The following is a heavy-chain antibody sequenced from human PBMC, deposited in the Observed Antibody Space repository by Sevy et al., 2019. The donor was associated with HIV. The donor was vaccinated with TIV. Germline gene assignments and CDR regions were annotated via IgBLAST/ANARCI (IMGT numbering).Heavy chain of an antibody. Sequence: GGYLRLSCAASGFTFSTYWMTWVRQAPGKGLEWVANIKQDGSEKYYAESVKGRRTVSRDNTKNSLYLQLNSLRAEDTAIYYCARAPVGSGWYFPRGIDYWGQGTLVTVSS. V-gene: IGHV3-7*01. CDR2: IKQDGSEK. D-gene: IGHD6-13*01. J-gene: IGHJ4*02. CDR1: GFTFSTYW. CDR3: ARAPVGSGWYFPRGIDY.